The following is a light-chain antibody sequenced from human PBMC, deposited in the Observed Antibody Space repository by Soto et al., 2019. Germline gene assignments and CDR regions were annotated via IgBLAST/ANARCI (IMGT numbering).Light chain of an antibody. CDR2: AAS. CDR1: QSISSY. Sequence: DIQMTQSPSSLSASVGDRVTITCRASQSISSYLNWYQQKPGEAPKLLIHAASNLQSGVPSRFGGGGSGTDFTLTISTLQTEDFATYYCQQSYSTPPMFGQGTKVEIK. V-gene: IGKV1-39*01. CDR3: QQSYSTPPM. J-gene: IGKJ1*01.